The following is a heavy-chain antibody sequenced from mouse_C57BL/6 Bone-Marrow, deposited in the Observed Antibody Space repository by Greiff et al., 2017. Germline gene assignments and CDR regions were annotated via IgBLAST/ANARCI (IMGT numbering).Heavy chain of an antibody. Sequence: QVHVKQPGAELVKPGASVKLSCKASGYTFTSYWMHWVKQRPGQGLEWIGEIDPSDSYTNYNQKFKGKATLTVDTSSSTAYMQLSSLTSEDSAVYYCARDGYFGFAYWGQGTLVTVSA. CDR2: IDPSDSYT. CDR1: GYTFTSYW. D-gene: IGHD2-3*01. V-gene: IGHV1-50*01. CDR3: ARDGYFGFAY. J-gene: IGHJ3*01.